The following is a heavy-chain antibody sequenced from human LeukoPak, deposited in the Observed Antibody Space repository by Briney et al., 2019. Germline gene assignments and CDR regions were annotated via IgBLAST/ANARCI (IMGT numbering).Heavy chain of an antibody. CDR2: ISYDGSNK. D-gene: IGHD1-20*01. CDR1: GFTFSSYA. CDR3: ARDLNWNDGLDY. Sequence: GRSLRLSCAASGFTFSSYAMHWVRQAPGKGLEWVAVISYDGSNKYYADSVKGRFTISRDNSKNTLYLQMNSLRAEDTAVYYCARDLNWNDGLDYWVQGTLVTVSS. V-gene: IGHV3-30*04. J-gene: IGHJ4*02.